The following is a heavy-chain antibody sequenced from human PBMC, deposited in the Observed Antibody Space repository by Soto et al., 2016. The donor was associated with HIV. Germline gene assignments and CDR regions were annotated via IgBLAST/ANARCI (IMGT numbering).Heavy chain of an antibody. J-gene: IGHJ6*02. V-gene: IGHV1-46*03. CDR2: INPSGGST. Sequence: QVQLVQSGAEVKKAGASVKVSCKASGYTFTSYYMHWVRQAPGQGLEWMGIINPSGGSTSYAQKFQGRVTMTRDTSTSTVYMELSSLRSEDTAVYYCARDTYDSSGYPGHYYYYYGMDVWGQGTTVTVSS. CDR1: GYTFTSYY. CDR3: ARDTYDSSGYPGHYYYYYGMDV. D-gene: IGHD3-22*01.